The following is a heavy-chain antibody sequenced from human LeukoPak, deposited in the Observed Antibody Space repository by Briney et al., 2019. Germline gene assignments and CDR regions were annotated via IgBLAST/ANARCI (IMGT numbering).Heavy chain of an antibody. J-gene: IGHJ4*02. CDR3: ALQSGPMTTVDY. D-gene: IGHD4-11*01. CDR2: IIPIFGTA. Sequence: ASVKVSCKASGGTFSSYAISWVRQAPGQGLEWMGGIIPIFGTANYAQKLQGRVTMTTDTSTSTAYMELRSLRSDDTAVYYCALQSGPMTTVDYWGQGTLVTVSS. CDR1: GGTFSSYA. V-gene: IGHV1-69*05.